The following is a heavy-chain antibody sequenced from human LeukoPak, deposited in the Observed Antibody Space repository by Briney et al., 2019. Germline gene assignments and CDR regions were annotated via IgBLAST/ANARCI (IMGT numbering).Heavy chain of an antibody. CDR2: ISYDGSNK. J-gene: IGHJ5*02. CDR1: GFTFSSHG. D-gene: IGHD2-15*01. Sequence: GGSLKLSCAASGFTFSSHGMHWVRQAPGKGLEWVAVISYDGSNKYYADSVKGRFTISRDNSKNTLYLQMNSLRAEDTAVYYCAKSSDMRDTWGQGTLVTVSS. V-gene: IGHV3-30*18. CDR3: AKSSDMRDT.